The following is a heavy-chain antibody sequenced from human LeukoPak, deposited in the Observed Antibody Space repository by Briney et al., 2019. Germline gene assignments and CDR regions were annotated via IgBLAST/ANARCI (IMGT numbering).Heavy chain of an antibody. Sequence: PGGSLRLSCAASGFTFSSYGMHWVRQAPGKGLEWVAFIRYDGSNKYYADSVKGRFTISRDNSKKTLYLQMNSLRGEDTAVYYCAKDMEDTAMDLVADFDSWGQGTLVTVSS. CDR2: IRYDGSNK. J-gene: IGHJ4*02. D-gene: IGHD5-18*01. CDR3: AKDMEDTAMDLVADFDS. CDR1: GFTFSSYG. V-gene: IGHV3-30*02.